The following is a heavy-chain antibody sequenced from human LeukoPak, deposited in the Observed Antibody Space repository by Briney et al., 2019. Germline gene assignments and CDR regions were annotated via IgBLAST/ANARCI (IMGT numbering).Heavy chain of an antibody. CDR2: ISYDGSNK. CDR3: AKDLERLQRTFDH. J-gene: IGHJ4*02. V-gene: IGHV3-30*18. CDR1: GFIFSSYG. D-gene: IGHD5-24*01. Sequence: GGSLTLSCAASGFIFSSYGMHWVRQATGRGREWVAVISYDGSNKYYADSVKGRFTISRDNSKNTLYLQMNSLRAEDTAVYYCAKDLERLQRTFDHWGQGTLVTVSS.